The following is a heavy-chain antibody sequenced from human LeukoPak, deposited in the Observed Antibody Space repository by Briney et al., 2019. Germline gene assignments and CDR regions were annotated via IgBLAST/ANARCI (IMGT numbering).Heavy chain of an antibody. D-gene: IGHD3-22*01. CDR2: IYYSGST. CDR3: ARLIRYYYDSSGYYYYYGMDV. J-gene: IGHJ6*02. CDR1: GGSISSSSYY. V-gene: IGHV4-39*07. Sequence: PSETLSLTCTVSGGSISSSSYYWGWIRQPPGKGLEWIGSIYYSGSTYYNPSLKSRVTISVDTSKNQFSLKLSSVTAADTAVYYCARLIRYYYDSSGYYYYYGMDVWGQGTTVTVSS.